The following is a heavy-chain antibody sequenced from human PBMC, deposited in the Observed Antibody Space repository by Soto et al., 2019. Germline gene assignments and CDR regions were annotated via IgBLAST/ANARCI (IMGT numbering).Heavy chain of an antibody. D-gene: IGHD2-8*01. V-gene: IGHV4-31*03. Sequence: SETLSLTCTVSGGSISSGGYSWIWIRQHPGKGLEWIGYIYYSGTTYYNPSLKSRVTISVDTSKNQFSLNLSSVTAADTAVYYCAREGDCTNGVCYDSWGQGTLVTVSS. CDR1: GGSISSGGYS. J-gene: IGHJ4*02. CDR2: IYYSGTT. CDR3: AREGDCTNGVCYDS.